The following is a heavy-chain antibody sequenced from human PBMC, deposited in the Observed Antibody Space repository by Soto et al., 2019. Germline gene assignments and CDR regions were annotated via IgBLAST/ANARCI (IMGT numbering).Heavy chain of an antibody. J-gene: IGHJ4*02. V-gene: IGHV3-30*04. CDR3: ARVGSGGGGDY. Sequence: VDLVESGGGVVQPGRSLRLSCVASGFIFSGSAMYWVRQAPGKGLEWVGVISPDGTNKYYVDSVKGRFSISRDDSENTLFLQMISMRPDDTAVYYCARVGSGGGGDYWGQGSLVTVSS. CDR1: GFIFSGSA. CDR2: ISPDGTNK. D-gene: IGHD1-26*01.